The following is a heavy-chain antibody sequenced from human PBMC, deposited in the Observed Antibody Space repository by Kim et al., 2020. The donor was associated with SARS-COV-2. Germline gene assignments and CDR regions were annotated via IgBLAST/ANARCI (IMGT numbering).Heavy chain of an antibody. CDR3: ARVGGIYCSSTSCYPEPLFDY. J-gene: IGHJ4*02. V-gene: IGHV1-18*04. D-gene: IGHD2-2*01. CDR1: GYTFTSYG. CDR2: ISAYNGNT. Sequence: ASVKVSCKASGYTFTSYGISWVRQAPGQGLEWMGWISAYNGNTNYAQKLQGRVTMTTDTSTSTAYMELRSLRSDDTAVYYCARVGGIYCSSTSCYPEPLFDYWGQGTLVTVSS.